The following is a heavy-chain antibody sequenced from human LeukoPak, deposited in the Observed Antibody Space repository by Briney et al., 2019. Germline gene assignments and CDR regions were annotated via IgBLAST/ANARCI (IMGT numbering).Heavy chain of an antibody. V-gene: IGHV4-31*03. J-gene: IGHJ4*02. CDR2: IYYSGST. Sequence: SQTLSLTCTVSGGSISSGGYYWSWIRQHPGKGLEWIGYIYYSGSTYYNPSLKSRVTISVDTSKNQFSLKLSSVTAADTAVYYCARELSCSGGSCYYFDYWGQGTLVTVSS. CDR1: GGSISSGGYY. D-gene: IGHD2-15*01. CDR3: ARELSCSGGSCYYFDY.